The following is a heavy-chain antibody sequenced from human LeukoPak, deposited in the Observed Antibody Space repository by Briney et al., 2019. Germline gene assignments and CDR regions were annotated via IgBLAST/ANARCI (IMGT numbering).Heavy chain of an antibody. CDR1: GASFSGYY. CDR3: AKVYSSSSRDAFDV. J-gene: IGHJ3*01. Sequence: PSETLSLTCAVYGASFSGYYWSWIRQPPGKGLEWTGEINHSGSTNYNPSLKSRFTISVDTSKNQFTLKLDSLTAADTAVYYCAKVYSSSSRDAFDVWGPGTMVTVSS. CDR2: INHSGST. V-gene: IGHV4-34*01. D-gene: IGHD6-6*01.